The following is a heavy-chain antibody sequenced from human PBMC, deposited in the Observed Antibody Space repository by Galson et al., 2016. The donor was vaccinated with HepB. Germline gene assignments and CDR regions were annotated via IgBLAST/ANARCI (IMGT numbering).Heavy chain of an antibody. CDR2: INWNSNSI. CDR1: GFTFDDYA. D-gene: IGHD3/OR15-3a*01. Sequence: SLRLSCAASGFTFDDYAMHWVRQAPGRGLEWVAGINWNSNSIGYADSVKGRFNISRDNATKSLYLQMNSLKVEDTALYYCAKDRDFANAFDIWGQGTMVTVSS. V-gene: IGHV3-9*01. J-gene: IGHJ3*02. CDR3: AKDRDFANAFDI.